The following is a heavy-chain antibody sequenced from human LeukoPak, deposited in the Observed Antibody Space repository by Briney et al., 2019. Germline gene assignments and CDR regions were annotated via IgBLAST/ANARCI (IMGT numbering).Heavy chain of an antibody. CDR3: AREPGAGGFQH. J-gene: IGHJ1*01. D-gene: IGHD6-19*01. Sequence: GGSLRLSCAASGFTFSSYWMHWVRQAPGQGLVWVSVIYRDSTTYYTDSVKGRFTISRDNSKNTLYLQMNSLRPEDTAVYYCAREPGAGGFQHWGQGTLVTVSS. CDR1: GFTFSSYW. CDR2: IYRDSTT. V-gene: IGHV3-66*02.